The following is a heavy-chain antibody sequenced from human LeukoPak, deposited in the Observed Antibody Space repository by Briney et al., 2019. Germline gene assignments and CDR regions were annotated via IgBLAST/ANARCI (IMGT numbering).Heavy chain of an antibody. D-gene: IGHD3-22*01. CDR2: IYYSGST. CDR3: ARRRSRMITMIVVYAFDI. J-gene: IGHJ3*02. CDR1: GGSISSSSYY. V-gene: IGHV4-39*01. Sequence: PSETLSLTCTVSGGSISSSSYYWGWIRQPPGKGLEWIGSIYYSGSTYYNPSLKSRVTISVDTSKNQFSLKLSSVTAADTAVYYCARRRSRMITMIVVYAFDIWGQGTMVTVSS.